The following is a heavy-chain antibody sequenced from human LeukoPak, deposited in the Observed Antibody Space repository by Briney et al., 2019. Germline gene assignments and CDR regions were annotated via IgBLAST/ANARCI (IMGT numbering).Heavy chain of an antibody. Sequence: ASVKVSCKASGYTFTGYYMHWVRQAPGQGLEWMGWINPNSGGTNYAQKFQGRVTMPRDTSISTAYMELSRLRSDDTAVYYCARDHWANYYGSSGRPAGWFDPWGQGTLVTVSS. D-gene: IGHD3-22*01. CDR2: INPNSGGT. CDR1: GYTFTGYY. V-gene: IGHV1-2*02. J-gene: IGHJ5*02. CDR3: ARDHWANYYGSSGRPAGWFDP.